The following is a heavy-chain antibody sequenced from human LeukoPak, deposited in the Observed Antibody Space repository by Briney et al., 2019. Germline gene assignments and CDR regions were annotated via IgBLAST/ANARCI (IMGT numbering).Heavy chain of an antibody. Sequence: AGGSLRLSCAASGFTFSSYALHWVRQAPGKGLEFVASISADGDSTSYAHSVKGRFTISRDNAKNTLYLQMGRLRAEDMAVYYCARDSSITLSLDYWGQGTQVTVSS. CDR1: GFTFSSYA. CDR2: ISADGDST. J-gene: IGHJ4*02. D-gene: IGHD2/OR15-2a*01. V-gene: IGHV3-64*01. CDR3: ARDSSITLSLDY.